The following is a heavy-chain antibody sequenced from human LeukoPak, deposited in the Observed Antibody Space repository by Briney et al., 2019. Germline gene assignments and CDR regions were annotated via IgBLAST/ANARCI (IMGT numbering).Heavy chain of an antibody. D-gene: IGHD3-3*01. V-gene: IGHV3-23*01. CDR3: AKDYDFWSGYSDY. CDR2: VSGSGSST. J-gene: IGHJ4*02. Sequence: GGSLRLSCAASGFTFRSYAMSWVRQAPGKGLEWVSAVSGSGSSTYYADSVKGRFTISRDSSKNTLYLQMNSLRAEDTAVYYCAKDYDFWSGYSDYWGQGTLVTVSS. CDR1: GFTFRSYA.